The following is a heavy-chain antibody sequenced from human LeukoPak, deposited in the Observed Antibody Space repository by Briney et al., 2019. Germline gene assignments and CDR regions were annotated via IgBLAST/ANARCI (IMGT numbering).Heavy chain of an antibody. Sequence: GGSLRHSCAASGFIFSDYYMAWIRQAPGKGLEWISTIKGTGLTTYYADSVKGRVTISRDNDKNSLFLQMSSLRADDTAIYYCARAGELRYMDVWGKGTAVTVSS. CDR2: IKGTGLTT. V-gene: IGHV3-11*04. CDR1: GFIFSDYY. CDR3: ARAGELRYMDV. D-gene: IGHD3-16*01. J-gene: IGHJ6*03.